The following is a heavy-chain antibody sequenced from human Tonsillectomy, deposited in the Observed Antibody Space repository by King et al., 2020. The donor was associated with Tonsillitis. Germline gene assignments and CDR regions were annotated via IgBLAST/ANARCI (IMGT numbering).Heavy chain of an antibody. Sequence: VQLQESGPGLVKPSETLSLTCTISGGSISSSSYYWGWIRQPPGKGLEWIGTISYGGSTYYNPSLESRVTISVDTSENQFSLKLSSVTAADTAVYDCAKFDDYGDLKHGFDIGGQGTIASAS. J-gene: IGHJ3*02. D-gene: IGHD4-17*01. CDR2: ISYGGST. V-gene: IGHV4-39*01. CDR3: AKFDDYGDLKHGFDI. CDR1: GGSISSSSYY.